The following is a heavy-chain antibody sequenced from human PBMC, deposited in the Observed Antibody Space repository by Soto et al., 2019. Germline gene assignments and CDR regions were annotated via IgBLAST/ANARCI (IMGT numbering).Heavy chain of an antibody. CDR2: ISSSSDTI. D-gene: IGHD1-1*01. Sequence: EVQLVESGGGLAQPGGSLRLSCAASGLIFSTYSMNWVRQAPGKGLEWISYISSSSDTIYYADSVKGRFTISRDNAKNSLYLQMNSLRAEDTAVYNCAIWAGGNWLGPFDYWGQGALVTVSS. CDR1: GLIFSTYS. V-gene: IGHV3-48*01. J-gene: IGHJ4*02. CDR3: AIWAGGNWLGPFDY.